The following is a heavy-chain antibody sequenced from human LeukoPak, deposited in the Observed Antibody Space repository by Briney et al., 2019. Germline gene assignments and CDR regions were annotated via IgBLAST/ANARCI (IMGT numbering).Heavy chain of an antibody. CDR2: IWYDGSNK. Sequence: GESLRLSCAASGFTFSSYGMHWVRQAPGKGLQWVAVIWYDGSNKYYADSVKGRFTISRDNSKNTLYLQMNSLRAEDTAVYYCASGSYYMGSFDYWGQGTLVTVSS. J-gene: IGHJ4*02. CDR3: ASGSYYMGSFDY. D-gene: IGHD3-10*01. CDR1: GFTFSSYG. V-gene: IGHV3-33*01.